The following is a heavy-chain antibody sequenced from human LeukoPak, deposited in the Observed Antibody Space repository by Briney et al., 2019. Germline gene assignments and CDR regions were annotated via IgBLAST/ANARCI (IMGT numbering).Heavy chain of an antibody. V-gene: IGHV4-59*01. Sequence: PSETLSLTCTISGGSISSYHWSWIRQPPGKGLEWIGYIYDSGSTNYKPSLKSRVTISVDTSKNQFSLRLSSVTAADTAVYYCARGGWYFYVWGRGTLVTVSS. CDR3: ARGGWYFYV. CDR1: GGSISSYH. CDR2: IYDSGST. J-gene: IGHJ2*01.